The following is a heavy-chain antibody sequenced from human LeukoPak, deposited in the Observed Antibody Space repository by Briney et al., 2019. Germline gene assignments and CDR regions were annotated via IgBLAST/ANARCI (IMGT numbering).Heavy chain of an antibody. CDR2: IYTTGST. V-gene: IGHV4-4*09. J-gene: IGHJ4*02. CDR1: RGSVSSYY. CDR3: ARQTSVLIAHFDY. Sequence: SETLSLTCTVSRGSVSSYYWSWIRQPPGKGLEWIGYIYTTGSTYYNPSLKSRVTMSVDTSNNQFSLNLSSVTAADTAVYYCARQTSVLIAHFDYWGQGTLVTVSS. D-gene: IGHD3-22*01.